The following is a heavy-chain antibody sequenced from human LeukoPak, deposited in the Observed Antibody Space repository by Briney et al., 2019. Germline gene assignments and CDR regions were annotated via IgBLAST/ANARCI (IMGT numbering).Heavy chain of an antibody. V-gene: IGHV4-61*02. Sequence: PSETLSLTCTVSGGSISSDSYYWTWMRQPAGKGLEWIGRVHTSGSTDFNPSLKSRVSISLDTSKNQFSLKLTSVTAADTAVYYCARGYTYGHGAMFDRWGQGTLVTVSP. CDR3: ARGYTYGHGAMFDR. CDR2: VHTSGST. D-gene: IGHD5-18*01. CDR1: GGSISSDSYY. J-gene: IGHJ5*02.